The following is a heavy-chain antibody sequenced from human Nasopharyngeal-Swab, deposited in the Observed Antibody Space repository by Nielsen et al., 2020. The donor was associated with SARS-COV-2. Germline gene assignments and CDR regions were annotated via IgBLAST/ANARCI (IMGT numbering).Heavy chain of an antibody. CDR2: INHSGST. J-gene: IGHJ6*02. Sequence: SETLSLTCAVYGGSFSGYYWSWIRQPPGKGLEWIGEINHSGSTYYNPSLKSRVIISVDTSKNQFSLKLSSVTAADTAVYYCAREVATSLYYYYYGLDVWGQGTTVTVSS. CDR1: GGSFSGYY. CDR3: AREVATSLYYYYYGLDV. V-gene: IGHV4-34*09. D-gene: IGHD5-12*01.